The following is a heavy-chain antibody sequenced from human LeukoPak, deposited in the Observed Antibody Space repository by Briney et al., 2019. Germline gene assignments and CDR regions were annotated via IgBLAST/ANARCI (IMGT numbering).Heavy chain of an antibody. CDR2: ISWNSGSI. CDR1: RFTFDDYA. CDR3: AKDMEWELLVAFDI. D-gene: IGHD1-26*01. Sequence: GRSLRLSCAASRFTFDDYAMHWVRQAPGKGLEWVSGISWNSGSIGYADSVKGRFTISRDNAKNSLYLQMNSLRAEDTALYYCAKDMEWELLVAFDIWGQGTMVTVSS. V-gene: IGHV3-9*01. J-gene: IGHJ3*02.